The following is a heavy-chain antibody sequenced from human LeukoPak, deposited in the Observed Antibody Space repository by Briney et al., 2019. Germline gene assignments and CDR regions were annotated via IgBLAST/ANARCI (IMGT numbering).Heavy chain of an antibody. J-gene: IGHJ3*02. Sequence: GGSLRLSCAASGFTFSSYGMHWVRQAPGKGLEWVAFIRYDGSNKYYADSVKGRFTISRDNSKNTLYLQMNSLRAEDTAVYYCAKTLRFLEWLSAFDIWGQGTMVTVSS. V-gene: IGHV3-30*02. CDR1: GFTFSSYG. D-gene: IGHD3-3*01. CDR3: AKTLRFLEWLSAFDI. CDR2: IRYDGSNK.